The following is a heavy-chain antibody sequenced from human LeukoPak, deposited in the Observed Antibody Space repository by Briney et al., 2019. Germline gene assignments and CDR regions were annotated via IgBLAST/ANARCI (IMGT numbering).Heavy chain of an antibody. Sequence: SETLSLTCTVSGGSISSYYWSWIRQPPGKGLEWIGYIYYSGSTNYNPSLKSRVTISVDTSKNQFSLKLSSVTAADTAVYYCARVLDYDFWSGYSLFRAWFDPWGQGTLVTVSS. CDR3: ARVLDYDFWSGYSLFRAWFDP. CDR1: GGSISSYY. J-gene: IGHJ5*02. D-gene: IGHD3-3*01. CDR2: IYYSGST. V-gene: IGHV4-59*01.